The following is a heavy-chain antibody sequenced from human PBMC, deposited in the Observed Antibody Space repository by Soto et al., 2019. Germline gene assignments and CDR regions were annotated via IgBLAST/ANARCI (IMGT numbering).Heavy chain of an antibody. V-gene: IGHV3-15*01. D-gene: IGHD1-7*01. CDR2: IKSKTDGGTT. Sequence: GGSLRLSCAASGFTVSNAWMSWVRQAPGKGLEWVGRIKSKTDGGTTDYAAPVKGRFTISRDDSKNTLYLQMNSLKTEDTAVYYCTTVRNYEVAPPLYWGQGTLVTVSS. CDR1: GFTVSNAW. CDR3: TTVRNYEVAPPLY. J-gene: IGHJ4*02.